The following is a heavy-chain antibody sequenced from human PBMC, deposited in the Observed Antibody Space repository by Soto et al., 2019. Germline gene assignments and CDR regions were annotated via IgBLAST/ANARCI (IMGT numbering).Heavy chain of an antibody. V-gene: IGHV3-48*02. CDR3: ARVVGAWGDNWFDP. CDR1: GFTFSSYS. D-gene: IGHD1-26*01. CDR2: ISSSSSTI. J-gene: IGHJ5*02. Sequence: EVQLVESGGGLVQPGGSLRLSCAASGFTFSSYSMNWVRQAPGKGLEWVSYISSSSSTIYYADSVKGRFTISRDNAKNSLYLQMNSLRDEDTAVYYCARVVGAWGDNWFDPWGQGTLVTVSS.